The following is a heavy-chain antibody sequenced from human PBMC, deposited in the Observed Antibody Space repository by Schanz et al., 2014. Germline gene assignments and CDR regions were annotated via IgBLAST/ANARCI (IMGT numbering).Heavy chain of an antibody. Sequence: QIQLVQSGPEVKKPGATVKVSCKASGYIFINSGISWVRQAPGQGLEWMGWISAYNGNTKYPQKLQGRVTMTTDTSTSTAYMELRSLRSDDTAVYYCASPSGYSDYGTYFDFWGQGTLVTVSS. J-gene: IGHJ4*02. CDR2: ISAYNGNT. D-gene: IGHD5-12*01. V-gene: IGHV1-18*01. CDR3: ASPSGYSDYGTYFDF. CDR1: GYIFINSG.